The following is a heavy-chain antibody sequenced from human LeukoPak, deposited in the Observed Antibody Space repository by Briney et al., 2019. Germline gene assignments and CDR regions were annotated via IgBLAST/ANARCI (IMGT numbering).Heavy chain of an antibody. V-gene: IGHV4-38-2*02. J-gene: IGHJ6*03. Sequence: SETLSLTCTVSGYSISSDYYWGWIRQPPGKGLEWIGTIYHSGSTYYNPSLKSRVTISVDTSKNQFSLKLSSVTAADTAVYYCARGLLGFHYYYMDVWGKGTTVTVSS. CDR3: ARGLLGFHYYYMDV. CDR2: IYHSGST. CDR1: GYSISSDYY.